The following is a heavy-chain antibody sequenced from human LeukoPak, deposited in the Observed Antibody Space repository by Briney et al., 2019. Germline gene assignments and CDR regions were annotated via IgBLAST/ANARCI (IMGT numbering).Heavy chain of an antibody. CDR3: ARSYTDYAVSFFDH. V-gene: IGHV4-34*01. CDR2: INHSGST. Sequence: SETLSLTCAVYGGSFSGYYWSWIRQPPGKGLEWIGEINHSGSTNYNPSLKSRVTISVDTSKNQFSLKLSSVTAADTAVYYCARSYTDYAVSFFDHWGQGALVTVSS. D-gene: IGHD4-17*01. J-gene: IGHJ4*02. CDR1: GGSFSGYY.